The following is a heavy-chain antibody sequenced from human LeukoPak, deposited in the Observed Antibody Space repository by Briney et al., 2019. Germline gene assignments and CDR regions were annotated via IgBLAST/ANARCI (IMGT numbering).Heavy chain of an antibody. D-gene: IGHD5-24*01. Sequence: GGSLRLSCAASGFTFSSYAMSWVRQAPGKGLEWVSYISSSGSTIYYADSVKGRFTISRDNAKNSLYLQMNSLRAEDTAVYYCARDGYNQGPHFDYWGQGTLVTVSS. CDR1: GFTFSSYA. J-gene: IGHJ4*02. V-gene: IGHV3-48*03. CDR2: ISSSGSTI. CDR3: ARDGYNQGPHFDY.